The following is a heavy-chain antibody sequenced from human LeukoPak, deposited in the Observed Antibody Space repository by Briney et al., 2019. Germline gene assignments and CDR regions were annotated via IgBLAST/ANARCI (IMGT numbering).Heavy chain of an antibody. D-gene: IGHD2-2*01. CDR2: ISAYNGNT. Sequence: GASVKVSCKASGYTFTSYGISWVRQAPGQGLEWMGWISAYNGNTNYAQKLQGRVTMTTDTSTSTAYMELRSLRSDGTAVYYCARDRTRVVPAAMGYWGQGTLVTVSS. J-gene: IGHJ4*02. CDR3: ARDRTRVVPAAMGY. CDR1: GYTFTSYG. V-gene: IGHV1-18*01.